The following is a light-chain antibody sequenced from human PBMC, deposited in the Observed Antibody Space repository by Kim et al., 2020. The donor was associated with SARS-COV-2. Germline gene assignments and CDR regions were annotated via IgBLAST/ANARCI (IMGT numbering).Light chain of an antibody. CDR1: QSISSY. CDR3: QQSHTAPWT. CDR2: AAS. Sequence: DIQMTQSPSSLSASVGDRVTITCRASQSISSYVNWYQQKPGHVPKLLIYAASSLRIGVPSRFSGSESGTEFTLTISSIQPEVFASYYCQQSHTAPWTFGQGTKVDIK. V-gene: IGKV1-39*01. J-gene: IGKJ1*01.